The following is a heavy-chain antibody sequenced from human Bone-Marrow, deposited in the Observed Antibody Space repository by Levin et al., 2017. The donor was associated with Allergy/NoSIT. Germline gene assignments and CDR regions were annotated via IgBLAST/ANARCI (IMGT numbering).Heavy chain of an antibody. CDR2: IKIDGSPT. Sequence: QTGGSLRLSCAASGFTFSSYYMHWVRQAPGKGLVWVSRIKIDGSPTDYADSVKARFTVSRDNAKSTVYLQMNSLRADDTAVYYCARDGGSVAGHDWYFDLWGRGTLVTVSS. V-gene: IGHV3-74*01. CDR1: GFTFSSYY. D-gene: IGHD3-16*01. CDR3: ARDGGSVAGHDWYFDL. J-gene: IGHJ2*01.